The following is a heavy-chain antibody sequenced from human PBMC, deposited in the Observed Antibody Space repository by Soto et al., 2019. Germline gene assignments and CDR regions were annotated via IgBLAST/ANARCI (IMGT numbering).Heavy chain of an antibody. CDR1: GGSVSSGSYY. Sequence: SETLSLTCTVSGGSVSSGSYYWSWIRQPPGKGLEWIGYIYYSGSTNYNPSLKSRVTISVDTSKNQFSLKLSSVTAADTAVYYCARAGKLERTLDYWGQGNLVTVSS. D-gene: IGHD1-1*01. V-gene: IGHV4-61*01. CDR3: ARAGKLERTLDY. CDR2: IYYSGST. J-gene: IGHJ4*02.